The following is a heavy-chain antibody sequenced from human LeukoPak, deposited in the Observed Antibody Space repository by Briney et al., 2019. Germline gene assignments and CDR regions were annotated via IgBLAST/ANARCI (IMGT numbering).Heavy chain of an antibody. Sequence: GASVKVSCKASGYTFTSYYMHWVRQASGQGLEWMGIINPSGGGTTYAQKFQGRVTMTRDTSTSTVYMELSSLRSEDTAVYYCARVVSTYYGSGSYHHFDYWGQGTLVTVSS. CDR1: GYTFTSYY. J-gene: IGHJ4*02. CDR3: ARVVSTYYGSGSYHHFDY. D-gene: IGHD3-10*01. V-gene: IGHV1-46*01. CDR2: INPSGGGT.